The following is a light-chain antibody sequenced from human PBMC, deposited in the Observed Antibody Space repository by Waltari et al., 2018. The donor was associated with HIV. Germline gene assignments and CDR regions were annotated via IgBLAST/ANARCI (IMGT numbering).Light chain of an antibody. CDR3: QQSYSTPRT. Sequence: DIQMTQSPSPLSASVGDRVTITCRASQSISSYLNWYQQKPGKAPKLLIFGASSLQSGVPSRFSGSGSGTDFTLTISRLQPEDFATYYCQQSYSTPRTFGQGTKVEIK. V-gene: IGKV1-39*01. CDR2: GAS. CDR1: QSISSY. J-gene: IGKJ1*01.